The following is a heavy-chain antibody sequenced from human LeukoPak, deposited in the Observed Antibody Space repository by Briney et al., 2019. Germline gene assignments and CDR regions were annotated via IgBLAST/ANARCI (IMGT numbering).Heavy chain of an antibody. J-gene: IGHJ4*02. V-gene: IGHV3-48*01. Sequence: GGSLRLSCTASGFPFIEYSMNWVRQVPGKGLEWIAYIGIDSGNTKYADSVRGRFTISADKTKNSLYLQMNSLRVEDTAVYYCARDYNYAFDNLGQGTLVSVAS. CDR1: GFPFIEYS. D-gene: IGHD1-1*01. CDR3: ARDYNYAFDN. CDR2: IGIDSGNT.